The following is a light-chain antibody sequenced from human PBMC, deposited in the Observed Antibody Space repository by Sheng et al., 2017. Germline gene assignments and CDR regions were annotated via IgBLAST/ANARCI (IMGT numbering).Light chain of an antibody. J-gene: IGLJ1*01. CDR3: CSYAGWYTYV. CDR1: SSDVGGYNY. V-gene: IGLV2-11*01. CDR2: DVT. Sequence: QSALTQPRSVSGSPGQSVTISCTGTSSDVGGYNYVSWYQQHPGKAPKMILYDVTERPSGVPDRFSGSKSGNTASLTISGLQAEDEADYYCCSYAGWYTYVFGRWTNVNVL.